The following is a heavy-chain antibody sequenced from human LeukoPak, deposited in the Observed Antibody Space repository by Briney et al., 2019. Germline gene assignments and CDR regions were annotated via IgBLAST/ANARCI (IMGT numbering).Heavy chain of an antibody. CDR3: ARETVPAGLDC. D-gene: IGHD2-2*01. CDR2: IFPGDSDT. V-gene: IGHV5-51*01. J-gene: IGHJ4*02. Sequence: GDSLKISRKVSGYSFTSYWIGWVRQMPGKGLEWMGIIFPGDSDTRYSPSFQGQVTMSVDKSMTTAYLQWSSLMASDTAIYYCARETVPAGLDCWGQGTLVTVSS. CDR1: GYSFTSYW.